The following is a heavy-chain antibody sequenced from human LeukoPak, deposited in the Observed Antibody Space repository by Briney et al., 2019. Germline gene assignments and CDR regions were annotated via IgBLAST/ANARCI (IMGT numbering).Heavy chain of an antibody. Sequence: PSETLSLTRTVSGVSISSYHWSWIRQPPGKGLEWIGTIYYSGSTYYNPSLKSRLTISVDTSWNQFSLKLSSVTAADTAVYYCARHSDGGYCSGASCYENWFDPWGQGTLVTVSS. CDR3: ARHSDGGYCSGASCYENWFDP. D-gene: IGHD2-15*01. CDR2: IYYSGST. V-gene: IGHV4-59*04. CDR1: GVSISSYH. J-gene: IGHJ5*02.